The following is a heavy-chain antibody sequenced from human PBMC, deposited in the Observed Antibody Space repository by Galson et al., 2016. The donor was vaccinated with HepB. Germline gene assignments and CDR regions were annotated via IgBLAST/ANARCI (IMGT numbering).Heavy chain of an antibody. CDR3: AASYIDGAFDI. CDR2: IYPDDSDT. J-gene: IGHJ3*02. Sequence: QSGAEVKKPGESLKISCQGSGYSFNSYWIGWVRRMPGKGLEWMGIIYPDDSDTRYSPSFQGRVTISADKSISTAYLQWSSLKAPDTAMYYCAASYIDGAFDIWGQGTMVTVCS. CDR1: GYSFNSYW. V-gene: IGHV5-51*01.